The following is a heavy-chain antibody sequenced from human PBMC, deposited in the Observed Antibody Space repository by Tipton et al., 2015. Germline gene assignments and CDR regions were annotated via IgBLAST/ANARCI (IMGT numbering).Heavy chain of an antibody. CDR1: GDSFNIYY. CDR3: ARIRGRYVLDH. J-gene: IGHJ4*02. D-gene: IGHD3-16*01. V-gene: IGHV4-59*12. Sequence: TLSLTCAVYGDSFNIYYWSWIRQPPGKGLEWIGYISYTDGAHYNPALKSRVTISVDTSKNQFFLRVTSVTAADTAVYYCARIRGRYVLDHWGQGTLVTVSS. CDR2: ISYTDGA.